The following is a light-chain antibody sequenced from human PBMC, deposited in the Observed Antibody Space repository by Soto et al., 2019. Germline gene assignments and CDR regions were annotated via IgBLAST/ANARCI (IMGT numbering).Light chain of an antibody. CDR2: DVT. V-gene: IGLV2-14*03. Sequence: QPALTQPASGSGSHLQSSSITCTGTSSDVGGYNYVSWYQHHPGKAPKLIIYDVTNRPSGVSNPFSGSKSGNTASLTISGLQPEDEADYYCSSYTTSNTRQIVFGTGTKVTVL. CDR1: SSDVGGYNY. CDR3: SSYTTSNTRQIV. J-gene: IGLJ1*01.